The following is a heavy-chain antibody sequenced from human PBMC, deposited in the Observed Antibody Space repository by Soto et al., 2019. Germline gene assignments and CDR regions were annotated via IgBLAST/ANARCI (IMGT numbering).Heavy chain of an antibody. V-gene: IGHV3-23*01. J-gene: IGHJ4*02. CDR1: GFTFSSYA. Sequence: EVQLLQSGGGLVQPGGSLRLSCAASGFTFSSYAMNWVRQAPGKGLEWVSVISGSGSSTYYADSVKGRFTISRDNSKNTLYPQMNSLRAEDTAVYYCASRSIGWYFDYWGQGALVTVSS. D-gene: IGHD6-19*01. CDR2: ISGSGSST. CDR3: ASRSIGWYFDY.